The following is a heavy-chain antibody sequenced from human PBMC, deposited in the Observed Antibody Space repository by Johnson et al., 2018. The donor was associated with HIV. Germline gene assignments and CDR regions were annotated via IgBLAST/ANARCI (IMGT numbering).Heavy chain of an antibody. D-gene: IGHD2-2*01. CDR2: IKQDGSEK. CDR3: ATERMVVPANAFDI. V-gene: IGHV3-7*03. CDR1: GFTFNDYD. J-gene: IGHJ3*02. Sequence: VQLMESGGGLVQPGGSLRLSCAASGFTFNDYDISWVRQAPGKGLEWVANIKQDGSEKYYVDSVKGRFTISRDNAKNSLYLQMNSLRAEDTAVYYCATERMVVPANAFDIWGQGTMVTVSS.